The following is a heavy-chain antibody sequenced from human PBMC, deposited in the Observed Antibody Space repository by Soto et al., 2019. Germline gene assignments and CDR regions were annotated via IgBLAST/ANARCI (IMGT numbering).Heavy chain of an antibody. Sequence: ASVKVSCKASGYTFTSYGISWVRQAPGQGLEWMGWISAYNGNTNYAQKFQGRVTMTTDTSTSTAYMELRSLRSDDTAVYYCARDGRYSSSWYEGTWFDPWGQGTLVTVSS. CDR2: ISAYNGNT. CDR3: ARDGRYSSSWYEGTWFDP. V-gene: IGHV1-18*01. CDR1: GYTFTSYG. J-gene: IGHJ5*02. D-gene: IGHD6-13*01.